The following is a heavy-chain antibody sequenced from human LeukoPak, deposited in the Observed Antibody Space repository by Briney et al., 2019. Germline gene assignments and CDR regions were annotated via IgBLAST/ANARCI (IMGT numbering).Heavy chain of an antibody. CDR1: GFTVSSNN. D-gene: IGHD2-15*01. V-gene: IGHV3-53*01. J-gene: IGHJ4*02. CDR2: VSSGGST. Sequence: PGGSLRLSCAASGFTVSSNNMSWARQAPGKGLEWVSVVSSGGSTYYADPGKGRFTLPRDNSKNTLYLQMNTLRADDTAVYYCAISSGGPYYFDFWGQGTLVTVSS. CDR3: AISSGGPYYFDF.